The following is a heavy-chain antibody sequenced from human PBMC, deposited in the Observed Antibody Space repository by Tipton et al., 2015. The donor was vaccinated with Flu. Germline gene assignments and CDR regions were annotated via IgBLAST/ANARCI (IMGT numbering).Heavy chain of an antibody. V-gene: IGHV4-4*07. CDR1: GGSITGYY. CDR3: ARGGWSFQFDF. J-gene: IGHJ4*02. Sequence: TLSLTCTVSGGSITGYYWSWIRQPAGKGLEWIGRIYARVSTNYNPSLKSRVTMSADTSKNQFSLKLTSVTAADTAVYYCARGGWSFQFDFWGQGTLVTVSS. CDR2: IYARVST. D-gene: IGHD3-3*01.